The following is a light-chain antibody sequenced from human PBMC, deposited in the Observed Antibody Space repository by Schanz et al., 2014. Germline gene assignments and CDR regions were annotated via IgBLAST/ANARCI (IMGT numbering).Light chain of an antibody. V-gene: IGLV1-47*02. CDR3: CSYAGSHNYV. CDR1: SSNIGSNY. CDR2: GNN. J-gene: IGLJ1*01. Sequence: QSVLTQPPSASGTPGQRVTISCSGSSSNIGSNYVYWYQQLPGTAPKLLIYGNNNRPSGVPDRFSGSKSGNTASLTVSGLRAEDEADFYCCSYAGSHNYVFGTGTKLTVL.